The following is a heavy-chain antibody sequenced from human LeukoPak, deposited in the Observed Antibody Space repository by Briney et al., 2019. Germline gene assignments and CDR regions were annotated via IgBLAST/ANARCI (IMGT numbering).Heavy chain of an antibody. CDR2: INPKSGGT. Sequence: ASVKVSCKAPGYTFTNYYMHWVRQAPGLGFEWMGWINPKSGGTSYPQKFQGRLTITRDTSISTAYMELSRLRSDDTAVYYCARDKDRYDFWSGYLFDPWGQGTLVTVSS. J-gene: IGHJ5*02. D-gene: IGHD3-3*01. V-gene: IGHV1-2*02. CDR1: GYTFTNYY. CDR3: ARDKDRYDFWSGYLFDP.